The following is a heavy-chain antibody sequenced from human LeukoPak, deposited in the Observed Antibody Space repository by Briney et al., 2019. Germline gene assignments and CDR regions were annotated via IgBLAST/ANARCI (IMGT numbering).Heavy chain of an antibody. CDR3: ARDRYSGYDGFGAFDI. D-gene: IGHD5-12*01. CDR1: GGSISSGGYY. CDR2: IYYCGST. J-gene: IGHJ3*02. Sequence: SETLSLTCTVSGGSISSGGYYWSWIRQHPGKGLEWIGDIYYCGSTYYNPSLKSRVTISVDTSKNQFSLKLSSVTAADTAVYYCARDRYSGYDGFGAFDIWGQGTMVTVSS. V-gene: IGHV4-31*03.